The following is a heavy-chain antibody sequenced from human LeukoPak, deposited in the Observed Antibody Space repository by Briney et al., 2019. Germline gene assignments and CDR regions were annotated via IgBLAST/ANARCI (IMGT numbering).Heavy chain of an antibody. CDR1: GFTFSTYW. V-gene: IGHV3-7*01. Sequence: GGSLRLSCAASGFTFSTYWMSWVRQAPGKGLEWVANTKQDGSEKYYVDSVKGRFTISRDNAKNPLYLQMNSLRAEDTAVYYCASIATTVTNHDYWGQGTLVTVSS. CDR3: ASIATTVTNHDY. D-gene: IGHD4-17*01. CDR2: TKQDGSEK. J-gene: IGHJ4*02.